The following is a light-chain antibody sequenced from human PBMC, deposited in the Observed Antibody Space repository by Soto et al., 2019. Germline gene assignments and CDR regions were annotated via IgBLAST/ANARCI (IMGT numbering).Light chain of an antibody. J-gene: IGLJ1*01. CDR2: ENN. CDR3: GTWDISLSV. Sequence: QSALTQPPSVSAAPGQKVTIPCSGSSSNIGNNYVSWYQQLPGTAPKLLIYENNKRPSGIPDRFSGSKSGTSATLGITGLQTGDEADYYCGTWDISLSVFGTGTKVTVL. V-gene: IGLV1-51*02. CDR1: SSNIGNNY.